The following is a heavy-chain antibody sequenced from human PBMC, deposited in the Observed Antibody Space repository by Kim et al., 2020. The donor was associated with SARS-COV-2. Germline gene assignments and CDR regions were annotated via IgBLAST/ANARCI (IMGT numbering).Heavy chain of an antibody. Sequence: SETLSLTCTVSGGSISSYYWSWIRQPPGKGLEWIGYIYYSGSTNYNPSLKSRVTISVDTSKNQFYLKLSSVTAADTAVYYCARDRRISYCTGTSCYGYYYMDVGGKGTPVTVSS. D-gene: IGHD2-2*01. CDR3: ARDRRISYCTGTSCYGYYYMDV. CDR1: GGSISSYY. CDR2: IYYSGST. V-gene: IGHV4-59*01. J-gene: IGHJ6*03.